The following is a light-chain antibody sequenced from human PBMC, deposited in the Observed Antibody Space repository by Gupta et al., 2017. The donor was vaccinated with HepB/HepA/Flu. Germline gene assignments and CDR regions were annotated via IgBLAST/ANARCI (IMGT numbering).Light chain of an antibody. V-gene: IGLV2-14*03. CDR2: DVT. CDR1: SSDIGGYNY. Sequence: QSALTQPASVSGSPGQSITISCTGTSSDIGGYNYVSWFQHYPGKAPKLMIYDVTKRPSGVSNRFSGSKSGNTASLTVSGLQAEDEADYYCNSYTTSTTVVFGGGTKLTVL. J-gene: IGLJ2*01. CDR3: NSYTTSTTVV.